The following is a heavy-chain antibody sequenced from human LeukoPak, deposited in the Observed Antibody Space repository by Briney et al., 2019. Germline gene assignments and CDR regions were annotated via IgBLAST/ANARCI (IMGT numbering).Heavy chain of an antibody. CDR1: GFTFSSYG. CDR2: IWYDGSNK. D-gene: IGHD4-23*01. V-gene: IGHV3-33*01. Sequence: GGSLRLSCAASGFTFSSYGMHWVRQAPGKGLEWVAVIWYDGSNKYYADSVKGRFTISRDNSKNTLHLQMNSLRAEDTAVYYCASPYGDNPAAYYFDYWGQGTLVTVSS. CDR3: ASPYGDNPAAYYFDY. J-gene: IGHJ4*02.